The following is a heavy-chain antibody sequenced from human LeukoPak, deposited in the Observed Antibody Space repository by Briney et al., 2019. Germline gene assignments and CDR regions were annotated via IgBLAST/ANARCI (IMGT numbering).Heavy chain of an antibody. CDR1: GGTFTNYA. D-gene: IGHD6-19*01. Sequence: ASVKVSCKASGGTFTNYAISWVRQAPGQGLEWMGRIIPILGIANYTQKFQGRVTITADKSTSTAYMELSSLRSEDTAVYYCARDRTAAVADCYYGVDVWGQGTTVIVSS. V-gene: IGHV1-69*04. CDR2: IIPILGIA. J-gene: IGHJ6*02. CDR3: ARDRTAAVADCYYGVDV.